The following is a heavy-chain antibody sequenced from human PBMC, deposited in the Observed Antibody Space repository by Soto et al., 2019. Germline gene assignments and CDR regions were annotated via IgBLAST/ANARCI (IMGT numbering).Heavy chain of an antibody. Sequence: SVKVSCKASGGTFSSYAISWVRQAPGQGLEWMGGIVPIFGTANYAQKFQGRVTITADKSTSTAYMELSSLRSEDTAVYYCATRMYYDFWSGYSFFDYWGQGTLVTVSS. J-gene: IGHJ4*02. D-gene: IGHD3-3*01. CDR1: GGTFSSYA. CDR3: ATRMYYDFWSGYSFFDY. V-gene: IGHV1-69*06. CDR2: IVPIFGTA.